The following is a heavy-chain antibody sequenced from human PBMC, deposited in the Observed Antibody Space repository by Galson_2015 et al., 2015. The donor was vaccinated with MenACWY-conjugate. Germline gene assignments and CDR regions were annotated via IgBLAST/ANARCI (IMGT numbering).Heavy chain of an antibody. D-gene: IGHD6-13*01. CDR2: ISDSSNTI. CDR3: ARRDSSSWYRQYFQH. Sequence: SLRLSCAASGSTFSSYSMNWVRQAPGKGLEWVSYISDSSNTIVYADSVKGRFTISRDDAKNTLYLQMNSLRAEDTAVYYCARRDSSSWYRQYFQHWGQGTLVTVSS. J-gene: IGHJ1*01. V-gene: IGHV3-48*01. CDR1: GSTFSSYS.